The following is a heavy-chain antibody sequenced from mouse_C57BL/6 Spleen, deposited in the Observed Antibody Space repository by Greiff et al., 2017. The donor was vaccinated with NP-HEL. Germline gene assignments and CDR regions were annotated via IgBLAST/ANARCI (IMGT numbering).Heavy chain of an antibody. D-gene: IGHD3-2*02. CDR2: IRLKSDNYAT. CDR1: GFTFSNYW. Sequence: EVKLQESGGGLVQPGGSMKLSCVASGFTFSNYWMNWVRQSPEKGLEWVAQIRLKSDNYATHYAESVKGRFTISRDDSKSSVYLQMNNLRAEDTGIYYCTGRLPLYYYAMDYWGQGTSVTVSS. J-gene: IGHJ4*01. CDR3: TGRLPLYYYAMDY. V-gene: IGHV6-3*01.